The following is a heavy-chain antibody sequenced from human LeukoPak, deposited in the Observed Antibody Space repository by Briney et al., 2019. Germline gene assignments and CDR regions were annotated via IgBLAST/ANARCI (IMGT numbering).Heavy chain of an antibody. CDR3: ARGSVVVPLDY. J-gene: IGHJ4*02. CDR2: IDGGNGNT. V-gene: IGHV1-3*01. Sequence: ASVKVSCKASGYTFTSYAMHWVRQAPGQRLEWVGWIDGGNGNTKYSQKLQGRVTITRDTSASTAYMELRSLRSEDTAVYYCARGSVVVPLDYWGQGTLVTVSS. CDR1: GYTFTSYA. D-gene: IGHD2-15*01.